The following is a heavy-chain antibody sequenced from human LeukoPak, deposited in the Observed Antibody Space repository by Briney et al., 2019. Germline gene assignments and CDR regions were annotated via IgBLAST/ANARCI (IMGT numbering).Heavy chain of an antibody. Sequence: SETLSLTCAVSGGSISSSNWWSWVRQPPGKGLEWSGEIYHSGSTNYNPSLKSRVTISVDKSKNQFSLKLSSVTAADTAVYYCARASHWNQLHYFDYWGQGTLVTVSS. CDR2: IYHSGST. CDR1: GGSISSSNW. CDR3: ARASHWNQLHYFDY. J-gene: IGHJ4*02. V-gene: IGHV4-4*02. D-gene: IGHD1-1*01.